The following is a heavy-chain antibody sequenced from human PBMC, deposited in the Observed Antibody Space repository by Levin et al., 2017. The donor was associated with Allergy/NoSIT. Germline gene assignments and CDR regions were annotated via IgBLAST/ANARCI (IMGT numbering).Heavy chain of an antibody. J-gene: IGHJ4*02. D-gene: IGHD2-2*02. V-gene: IGHV4-34*01. CDR2: INHSGST. Sequence: SETLSLTCAVYGGSFSGYYWSWIRQPPGKGLEWIGEINHSGSTNYNPSLKSRVTISVDTSKNQFSLKLSSVTAADTAVYYCATKGDCSSTSCYTIDYWGQGTLVTVSS. CDR1: GGSFSGYY. CDR3: ATKGDCSSTSCYTIDY.